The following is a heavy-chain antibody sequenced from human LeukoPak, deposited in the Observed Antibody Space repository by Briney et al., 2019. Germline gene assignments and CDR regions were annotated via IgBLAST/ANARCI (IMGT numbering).Heavy chain of an antibody. CDR2: INPNSGGT. D-gene: IGHD4-17*01. Sequence: ASVKVSCKASGYTFTGYYMHWVRQAPGQGLEWMGWINPNSGGTNYAQKFQGRVTMTRDTSISTAYMELSRLRSEDTAVYYCARDPDYGDGHFDYWGQGTLVTVSS. J-gene: IGHJ4*02. CDR1: GYTFTGYY. V-gene: IGHV1-2*02. CDR3: ARDPDYGDGHFDY.